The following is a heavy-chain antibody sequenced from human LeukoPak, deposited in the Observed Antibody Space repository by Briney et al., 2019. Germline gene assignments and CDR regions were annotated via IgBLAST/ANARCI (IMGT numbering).Heavy chain of an antibody. CDR3: ATFGHSYYYTPGDFS. V-gene: IGHV4-34*01. CDR2: INHIGSN. D-gene: IGHD3-22*01. J-gene: IGHJ5*02. CDR1: GGSFSGYY. Sequence: KSSETLSLTCAVYGGSFSGYYCSSIRQPPGKGLEWIGEINHIGSNNYNPSLKSRVTISVETSKNQFSLKLSSVTAADTAVYYCATFGHSYYYTPGDFSWGQGTLVTVSS.